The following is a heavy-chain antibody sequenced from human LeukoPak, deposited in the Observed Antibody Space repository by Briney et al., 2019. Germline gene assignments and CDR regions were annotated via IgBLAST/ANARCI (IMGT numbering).Heavy chain of an antibody. V-gene: IGHV4-4*09. CDR1: GGSISSYY. J-gene: IGHJ4*02. CDR2: IYTSGST. CDR3: ARHRGSGYSLDY. D-gene: IGHD3-22*01. Sequence: SETLSLTCTVSGGSISSYYWSWIRQPPGKGVEGIGYIYTSGSTNYNPSLKSRGTISVDTSKNQFSLKLSSVPAADTAVYYCARHRGSGYSLDYWGQGTLVTVSS.